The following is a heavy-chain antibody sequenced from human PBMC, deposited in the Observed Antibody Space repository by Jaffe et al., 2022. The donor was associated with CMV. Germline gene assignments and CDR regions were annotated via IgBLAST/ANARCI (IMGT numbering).Heavy chain of an antibody. J-gene: IGHJ4*02. CDR3: ARGLYYGSGSYYKKYHGPFDY. D-gene: IGHD3-10*01. CDR2: MNPNSGNT. Sequence: QVQLVQSGAEVKKPGASVKVSCKASGYTFTSYDINWVRQATGQGLEWMGWMNPNSGNTGYAQKFQGRVTMTRNTSISTAYMELSSLRSEDTAVYYCARGLYYGSGSYYKKYHGPFDYWGQGTLVTVSS. V-gene: IGHV1-8*01. CDR1: GYTFTSYD.